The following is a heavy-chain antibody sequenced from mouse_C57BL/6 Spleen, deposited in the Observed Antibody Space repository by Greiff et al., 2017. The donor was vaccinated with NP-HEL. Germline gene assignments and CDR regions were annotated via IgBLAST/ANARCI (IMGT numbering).Heavy chain of an antibody. V-gene: IGHV1-55*01. J-gene: IGHJ4*01. CDR3: GNWLLRHYCAMDY. D-gene: IGHD2-3*01. CDR1: GYTFTSYW. Sequence: QVQLQQPGAELVKPGASVKMSCKASGYTFTSYWITWVKQRPGQGLEWIGDIYPGSGSTNYNEKFKGKATLTADTSSSTAYMQLRSLTSEDSAVYYGGNWLLRHYCAMDYWGQGTSVTVSS. CDR2: IYPGSGST.